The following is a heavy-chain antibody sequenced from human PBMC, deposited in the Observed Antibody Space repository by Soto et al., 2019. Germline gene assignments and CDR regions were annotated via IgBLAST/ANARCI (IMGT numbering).Heavy chain of an antibody. J-gene: IGHJ5*02. CDR2: ISGTGQST. V-gene: IGHV3-23*01. CDR1: GFPFIIHS. D-gene: IGHD6-13*01. Sequence: GGSLILSCAASGFPFIIHSLSWVRQAPGKGLEWVSGISGTGQSTHYADSVRGRFTISRDNSKNTLYLQMNSLRAEDTAVYYCARVGMGIAAANRWFDPWGQGTLVSVSS. CDR3: ARVGMGIAAANRWFDP.